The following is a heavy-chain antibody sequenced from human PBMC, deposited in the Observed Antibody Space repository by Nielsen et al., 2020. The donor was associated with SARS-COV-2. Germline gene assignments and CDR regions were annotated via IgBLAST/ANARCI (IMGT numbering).Heavy chain of an antibody. CDR3: VRGAVSGTNPLDQ. CDR1: GFTFTNFG. J-gene: IGHJ4*02. D-gene: IGHD6-19*01. V-gene: IGHV3-30*03. CDR2: ISYDGSIK. Sequence: GESLKISCAASGFTFTNFGMHWVRQSPTKGLEWVAMISYDGSIKNYRDSVKGRFSISRDSAKNTLDLQLHSLRDEDTAVYYCVRGAVSGTNPLDQWGQGTLVTVSS.